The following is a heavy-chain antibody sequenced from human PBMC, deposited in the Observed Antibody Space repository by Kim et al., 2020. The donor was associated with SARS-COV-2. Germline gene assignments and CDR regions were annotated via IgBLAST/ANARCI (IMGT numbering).Heavy chain of an antibody. V-gene: IGHV3-11*04. J-gene: IGHJ4*01. CDR2: MSHNGVTK. D-gene: IGHD6-13*01. Sequence: GGSLRLSCVVSGFSFSDYYMGWVRQAPGKGLEWASYMSHNGVTKHYADSVRGRFTISRDNAKNTLYMDMTGLRAEDSAIYYCARGEDGRISWSDGDYWG. CDR3: ARGEDGRISWSDGDY. CDR1: GFSFSDYY.